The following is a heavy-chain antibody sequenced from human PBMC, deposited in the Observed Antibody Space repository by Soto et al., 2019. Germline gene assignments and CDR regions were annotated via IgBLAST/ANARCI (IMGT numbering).Heavy chain of an antibody. J-gene: IGHJ4*02. CDR3: AKDLYGSGSPTPDY. D-gene: IGHD3-10*01. CDR2: ITWNSGRI. V-gene: IGHV3-9*01. CDR1: GFTFDDYA. Sequence: EVQLVESGGGLVQPGRSLRLSCAASGFTFDDYAMHWVRQAPGKGLEWVSTITWNSGRIAYADSVKGRFTISRDNAKSSLYLQMNRLRAEDTALYYCAKDLYGSGSPTPDYWGQGTLVIVSS.